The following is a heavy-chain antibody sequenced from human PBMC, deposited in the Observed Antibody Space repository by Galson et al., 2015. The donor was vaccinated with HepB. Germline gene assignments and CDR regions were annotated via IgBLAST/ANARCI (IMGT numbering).Heavy chain of an antibody. CDR2: IYSDGRT. V-gene: IGHV3-66*02. CDR3: AREIKNDRSSGRCYDGGAIDY. D-gene: IGHD6-19*01. Sequence: SLRLSCAASTFSVSDNYMSWVRQAPGKGLEWVSVIYSDGRTYYADSLKGRFTISRDNSKNTLFLQMNNLTPEDTALYYCAREIKNDRSSGRCYDGGAIDYWGQGILFTVSS. J-gene: IGHJ4*02. CDR1: TFSVSDNY.